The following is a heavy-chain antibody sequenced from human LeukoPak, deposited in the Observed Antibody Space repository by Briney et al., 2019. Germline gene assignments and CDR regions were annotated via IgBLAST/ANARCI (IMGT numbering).Heavy chain of an antibody. CDR2: ISYNGRSI. Sequence: QSGGSLRLSCAASVFIFSTYEMNWVRQAPGEGLEWVSYISYNGRSIYYADSVKGRFTISRDNSKNTLYLQMNSLRAEDTAVYYCARDNPRKPALDYWGQGTLVTVSS. V-gene: IGHV3-48*03. CDR3: ARDNPRKPALDY. J-gene: IGHJ4*02. CDR1: VFIFSTYE.